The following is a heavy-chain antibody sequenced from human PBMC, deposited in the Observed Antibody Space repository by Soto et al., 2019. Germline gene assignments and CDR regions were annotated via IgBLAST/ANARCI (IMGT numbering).Heavy chain of an antibody. J-gene: IGHJ6*02. Sequence: SETLSLTCAVHGGSFSGYYWDWIRQPPGKGLEWIGEVNHGGTGNYNPSLKSRAIISVETSKNQFSLKLTSVTAEDTALYFCKRKSFLRSGDLFHGVDVWGQGTTV. CDR2: VNHGGTG. CDR1: GGSFSGYY. CDR3: KRKSFLRSGDLFHGVDV. V-gene: IGHV4-34*01. D-gene: IGHD3-10*01.